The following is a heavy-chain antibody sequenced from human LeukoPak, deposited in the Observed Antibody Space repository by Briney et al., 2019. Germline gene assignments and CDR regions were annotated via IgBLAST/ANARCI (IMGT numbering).Heavy chain of an antibody. J-gene: IGHJ6*02. V-gene: IGHV1-69*04. CDR3: ARDVLRFLEWSADGMDV. CDR1: GGTFSSYA. Sequence: GASVKVSCKASGGTFSSYAISWVRQAPGQGLEWMGRIIPILGIANYAQKFQGRVTITADKSTSTAYMELSSLRSEDTAVYYCARDVLRFLEWSADGMDVWGQGTTVTVSS. D-gene: IGHD3-3*01. CDR2: IIPILGIA.